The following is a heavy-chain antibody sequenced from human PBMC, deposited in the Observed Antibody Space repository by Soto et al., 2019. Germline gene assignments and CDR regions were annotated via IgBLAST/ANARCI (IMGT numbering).Heavy chain of an antibody. Sequence: PGGSLRLSCAASGFTFSSYAMSWVRQAPGKGLEWVSLISGSGGTTYYADSVKGRFTISRDNSKNTLYLQMNSLRAEDTAVYYCAKGTYCGGDCFYYGMDVWGQGTTVTVSS. V-gene: IGHV3-23*01. J-gene: IGHJ6*02. CDR3: AKGTYCGGDCFYYGMDV. CDR1: GFTFSSYA. D-gene: IGHD2-21*01. CDR2: ISGSGGTT.